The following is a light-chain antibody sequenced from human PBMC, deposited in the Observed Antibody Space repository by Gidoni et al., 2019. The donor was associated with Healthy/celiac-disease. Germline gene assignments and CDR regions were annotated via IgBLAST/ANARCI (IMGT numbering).Light chain of an antibody. V-gene: IGKV1-39*01. CDR3: QQSYSTRWT. CDR2: AAS. J-gene: IGKJ1*01. Sequence: DIQMTQSPSSLSASVGDRVTITCRASQSISSYLNWYQQKPGKAPKLLIYAASSLQSGVPSRFSGSGSGTDFTLTISSLQPEDFATYYCQQSYSTRWTFAQXTKVEIK. CDR1: QSISSY.